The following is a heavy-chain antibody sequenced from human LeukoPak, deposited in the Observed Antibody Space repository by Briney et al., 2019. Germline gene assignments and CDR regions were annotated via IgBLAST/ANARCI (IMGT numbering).Heavy chain of an antibody. J-gene: IGHJ5*02. V-gene: IGHV1-69*13. D-gene: IGHD3-22*01. CDR1: GYTFTSYG. CDR3: ARVTIPYYYDSSGYRNWFDP. CDR2: IIPIFGTA. Sequence: SVKVSCKASGYTFTSYGISWVRQAPGQGLEWMGGIIPIFGTANYAQKFQGRVTITADESTSTAYMELSSLRSEDTAVYYCARVTIPYYYDSSGYRNWFDPWGQGTLVTVSS.